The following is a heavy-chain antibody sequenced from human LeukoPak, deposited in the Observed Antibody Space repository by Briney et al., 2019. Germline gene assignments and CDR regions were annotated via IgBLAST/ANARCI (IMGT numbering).Heavy chain of an antibody. Sequence: GRSLRLSCAASGFTFSSYGMHWVRQAPGKGLEWAAVIWYDGSNKYYADSVKGRFTISRDNSKNTLYLQMNSLRAEDTAVYYCARDSLGGYCSGGSCYLDYWGQGTLVTVSS. V-gene: IGHV3-33*01. D-gene: IGHD2-15*01. CDR3: ARDSLGGYCSGGSCYLDY. J-gene: IGHJ4*02. CDR1: GFTFSSYG. CDR2: IWYDGSNK.